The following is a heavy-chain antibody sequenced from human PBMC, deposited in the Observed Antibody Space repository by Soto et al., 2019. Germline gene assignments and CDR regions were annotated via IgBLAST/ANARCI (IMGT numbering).Heavy chain of an antibody. Sequence: SGPTLVNPTQTLTLTCTFSGLSFNSSAVSVSWIRQPPGKALEWLALIAWDDDKFYNTSLRSRLTISKDTSKNRVVLTLTNVDPVDTAPYYCAHISLVDDFGLVSYFYGMDVWGQGTTVTAS. V-gene: IGHV2-70*12. CDR1: GLSFNSSAVS. D-gene: IGHD2-21*02. CDR2: IAWDDDK. J-gene: IGHJ6*02. CDR3: AHISLVDDFGLVSYFYGMDV.